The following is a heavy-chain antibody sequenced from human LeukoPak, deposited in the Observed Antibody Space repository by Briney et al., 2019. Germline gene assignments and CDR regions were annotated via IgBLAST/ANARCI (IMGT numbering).Heavy chain of an antibody. CDR3: ARDVGYCSSTSCYNWFDP. CDR1: GGSISSYY. D-gene: IGHD2-2*01. Sequence: PSETLSLTCTVSGGSISSYYWSWIRQPAGKGLEWIGRIYTSGSTNYNPSLKSRVTMSVDTSKNQFSLKLSSETAADTAVYYCARDVGYCSSTSCYNWFDPWGQGTLVTVSS. J-gene: IGHJ5*02. CDR2: IYTSGST. V-gene: IGHV4-4*07.